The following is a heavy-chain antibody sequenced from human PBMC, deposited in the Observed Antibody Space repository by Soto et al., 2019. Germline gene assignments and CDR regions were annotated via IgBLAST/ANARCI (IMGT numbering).Heavy chain of an antibody. CDR1: GYTFTGYY. Sequence: ASVKVSCKASGYTFTGYYMHWVRQAPGQGLEWMGWISPNSGGTNYAQKFQGRVTMTRDTSISTAYMELSRLRSDDTAVYYCARDGSPWIQLWFDYWGQGTLVTVSS. J-gene: IGHJ5*01. D-gene: IGHD5-18*01. V-gene: IGHV1-2*02. CDR3: ARDGSPWIQLWFDY. CDR2: ISPNSGGT.